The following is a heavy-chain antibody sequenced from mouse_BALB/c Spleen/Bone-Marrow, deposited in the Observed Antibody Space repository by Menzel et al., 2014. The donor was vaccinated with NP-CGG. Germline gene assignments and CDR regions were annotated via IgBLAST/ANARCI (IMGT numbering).Heavy chain of an antibody. CDR3: ARDHYGYYTMDY. D-gene: IGHD1-2*01. CDR2: ISSGGSYT. CDR1: GFTSSSYA. J-gene: IGHJ4*01. V-gene: IGHV5-9-4*01. Sequence: EVKLVESGGGLVKPGGSLKLSCAASGFTSSSYAMSWVRQSPEKRLEWVAEISSGGSYTYYPDTVTGRFTISRDNAKNTLYLEMSSLRSEDTAMYYCARDHYGYYTMDYWGQGTSVTVSS.